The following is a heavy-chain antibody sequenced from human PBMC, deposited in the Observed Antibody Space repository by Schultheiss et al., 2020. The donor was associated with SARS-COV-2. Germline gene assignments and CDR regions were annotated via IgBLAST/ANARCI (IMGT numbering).Heavy chain of an antibody. Sequence: QTLSLTCTFSGFSLSTSGMCVSWIRQPPGKALEWLALIDWDDDKRYSPSLKSRLTITKDTSKNQVVLTMTNMDPVDTATYYCARMLWGSWYFDLWGRGTLVTVSS. D-gene: IGHD7-27*01. CDR2: IDWDDDK. V-gene: IGHV2-5*08. J-gene: IGHJ2*01. CDR3: ARMLWGSWYFDL. CDR1: GFSLSTSGMC.